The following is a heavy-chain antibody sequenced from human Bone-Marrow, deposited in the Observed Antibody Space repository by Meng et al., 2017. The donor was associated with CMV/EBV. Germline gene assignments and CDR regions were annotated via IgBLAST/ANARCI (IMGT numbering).Heavy chain of an antibody. CDR1: GYTFTSYD. V-gene: IGHV1-8*01. CDR3: ARERGYYYGMDV. Sequence: ASVKVSCKASGYTFTSYDINWVRQATGQGLEWMGWMNPNSGNTGYAQKFQGRVTMTRNTSISTAYMELSSLRSEDTAVYYCARERGYYYGMDVWGQGTTVTVSS. J-gene: IGHJ6*02. CDR2: MNPNSGNT.